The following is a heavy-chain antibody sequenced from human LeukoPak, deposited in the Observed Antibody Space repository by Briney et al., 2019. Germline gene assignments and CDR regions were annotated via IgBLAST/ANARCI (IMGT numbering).Heavy chain of an antibody. V-gene: IGHV1-2*02. CDR3: ARGAAGESYYYYYMDV. CDR1: GYTFTGYY. J-gene: IGHJ6*03. CDR2: INPNSGGT. D-gene: IGHD6-13*01. Sequence: ASVKVSCKASGYTFTGYYMHWVRQAPGQGLEWMGWINPNSGGTNYAQKFQGRVNMTRDTSISTAYMELSRLRSDDTAVYYCARGAAGESYYYYYMDVWGKGTTVTVSS.